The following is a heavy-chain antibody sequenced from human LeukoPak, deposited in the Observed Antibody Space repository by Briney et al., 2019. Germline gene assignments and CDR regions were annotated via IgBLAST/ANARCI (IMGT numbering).Heavy chain of an antibody. Sequence: GGSLRLSCAASGFTFSSYGMHWVRQAPGKGLEWVAVISYDGSNKYYADSVKGRFTISRENAKNSLYLQMNSLRAGDTAVYYCARVGEGSSYYFDYWGQGTLVTVSS. CDR1: GFTFSSYG. CDR3: ARVGEGSSYYFDY. J-gene: IGHJ4*02. CDR2: ISYDGSNK. D-gene: IGHD3-10*01. V-gene: IGHV3-30*03.